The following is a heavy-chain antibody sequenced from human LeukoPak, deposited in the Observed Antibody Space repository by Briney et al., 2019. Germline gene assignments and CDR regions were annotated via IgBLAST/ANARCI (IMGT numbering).Heavy chain of an antibody. CDR3: AKDSGSYLAQYYFDY. CDR1: GFTFSSYG. Sequence: GGSLRLSCAASGFTFSSYGMHWVRQAPGKGLEWVAVISYDGSNKYYADSVKGRFTISRDNSKNTLYLQMSSLRAEDTAVYYCAKDSGSYLAQYYFDYWGQGTLVTVSS. V-gene: IGHV3-30*18. J-gene: IGHJ4*02. CDR2: ISYDGSNK. D-gene: IGHD1-26*01.